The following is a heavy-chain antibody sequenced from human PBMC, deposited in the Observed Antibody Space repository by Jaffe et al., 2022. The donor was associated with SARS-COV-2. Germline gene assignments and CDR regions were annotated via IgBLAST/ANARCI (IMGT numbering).Heavy chain of an antibody. J-gene: IGHJ6*03. CDR2: ISGSGATV. CDR1: GFTFSDYY. CDR3: ARRAWVSNYYYMDV. Sequence: QVQLVESGGGLVKPGGSLRLSCAASGFTFSDYYMSWIRQAPGKGLEWVSFISGSGATVFYADSVRGRFTISRDNTENSLYLQMNSLRAEDTAVYYCARRAWVSNYYYMDVWGKGTTVTVSS. V-gene: IGHV3-11*01.